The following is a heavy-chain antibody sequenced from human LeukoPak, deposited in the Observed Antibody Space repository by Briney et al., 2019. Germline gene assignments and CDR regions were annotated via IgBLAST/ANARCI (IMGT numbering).Heavy chain of an antibody. CDR1: GGSFSGYY. CDR2: INHSGST. J-gene: IGHJ4*02. Sequence: SETLSLTCAVYGGSFSGYYWSWIRHPPGKGLEWIGEINHSGSTNYNPSLKSRVTISVDTSKNQFSLKLSSVTAADTAVYYCARRTKMVYGDFDYWGQGTLVTVSS. V-gene: IGHV4-34*01. D-gene: IGHD3-10*01. CDR3: ARRTKMVYGDFDY.